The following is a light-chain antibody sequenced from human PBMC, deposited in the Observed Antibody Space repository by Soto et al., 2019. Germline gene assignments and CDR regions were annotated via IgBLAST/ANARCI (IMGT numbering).Light chain of an antibody. Sequence: QLVLTQPPSVSGAPGQRVTISCNGSISNIGAGYDVHWYQQLPGTAPKLPIYGNSNRPSGVPDRFSGSKSGTSASLAITGLQAEDEADYYCQSYDSSLSGWVFGGGTQLTVL. CDR1: ISNIGAGYD. CDR3: QSYDSSLSGWV. CDR2: GNS. J-gene: IGLJ3*02. V-gene: IGLV1-40*01.